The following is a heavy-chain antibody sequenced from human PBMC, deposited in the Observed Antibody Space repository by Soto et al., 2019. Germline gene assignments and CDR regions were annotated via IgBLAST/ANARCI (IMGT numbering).Heavy chain of an antibody. CDR2: IIPVLRTA. V-gene: IGHV1-69*01. CDR3: ASLVTAAGTIGAYDI. D-gene: IGHD6-13*01. CDR1: GGTFNSYY. Sequence: QVQLVQSGAEVKKPGSSVKVSCKASGGTFNSYYMSWVRQAPGQRIEWMGGIIPVLRTANYAQTFQGRVTITADESTSTAYMEVRSLRFDDPAVYYCASLVTAAGTIGAYDIWGQGTMVTVSS. J-gene: IGHJ3*02.